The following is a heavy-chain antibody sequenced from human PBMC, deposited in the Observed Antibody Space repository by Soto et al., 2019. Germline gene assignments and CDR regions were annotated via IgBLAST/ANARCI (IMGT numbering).Heavy chain of an antibody. Sequence: GGSLRLSCAASGFTFRSYAMSWVRQAPGKGLEWVSGISGSGISTHYADSVKGRFTVSRDNSKNTLYLQMNSLRAEDTAVYYCARRYSGGRAFDICGQGTMVTVSS. CDR2: ISGSGIST. V-gene: IGHV3-23*01. J-gene: IGHJ3*02. CDR1: GFTFRSYA. D-gene: IGHD5-12*01. CDR3: ARRYSGGRAFDI.